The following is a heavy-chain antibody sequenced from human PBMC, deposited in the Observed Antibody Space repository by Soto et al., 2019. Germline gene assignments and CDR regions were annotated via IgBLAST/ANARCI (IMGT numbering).Heavy chain of an antibody. Sequence: PVGSLRLSCAASGFTFSDYYMSWIRQAPGKGLEWVSYISSSGSTIYYADSVKGRFTISRDNAKNSLYLQMNSLRAEDTAVYYCATQDIVVVPDAPPGPIDYCGQGTLVTVSS. CDR1: GFTFSDYY. CDR3: ATQDIVVVPDAPPGPIDY. D-gene: IGHD2-2*01. CDR2: ISSSGSTI. J-gene: IGHJ4*02. V-gene: IGHV3-11*01.